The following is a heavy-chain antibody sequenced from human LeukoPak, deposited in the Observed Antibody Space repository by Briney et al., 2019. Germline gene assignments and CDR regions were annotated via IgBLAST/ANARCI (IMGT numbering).Heavy chain of an antibody. Sequence: PSETLSLTCAVSGGSISSSNWWSWVRQPPGKGLEWIGEIYHSGSTNYNPSLKSRVTISVDTSKNQFSLKLRSVTAADTAVYYCARRVRGYGGTLFDYRGQGTLVTVSS. CDR2: IYHSGST. CDR3: ARRVRGYGGTLFDY. J-gene: IGHJ4*02. CDR1: GGSISSSNW. D-gene: IGHD4-23*01. V-gene: IGHV4-4*02.